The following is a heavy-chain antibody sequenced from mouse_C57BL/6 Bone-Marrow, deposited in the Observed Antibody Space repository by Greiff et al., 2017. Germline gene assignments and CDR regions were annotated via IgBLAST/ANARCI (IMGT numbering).Heavy chain of an antibody. Sequence: GFTFSSYGMSWVRQTPDKRLEWVATIRSGGSYTYYPDSVKGRFTISRDNAKNTLYLQMSSLKSEDTAMYYCARRGAYYSNSYYFDYWGQGTTLTVSS. CDR3: ARRGAYYSNSYYFDY. J-gene: IGHJ2*01. D-gene: IGHD2-5*01. CDR2: IRSGGSYT. CDR1: GFTFSSYG. V-gene: IGHV5-6*01.